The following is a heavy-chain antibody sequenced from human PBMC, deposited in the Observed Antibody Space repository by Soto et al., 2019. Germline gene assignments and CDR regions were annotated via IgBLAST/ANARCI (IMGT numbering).Heavy chain of an antibody. CDR2: ISAYNGNT. J-gene: IGHJ5*02. CDR3: ARGGHIVVVTSVWFDP. D-gene: IGHD2-21*02. CDR1: GDTFACYG. V-gene: IGHV1-18*01. Sequence: VSAKVCCKESGDTFACYGISWVRQAHGQGLEWMGWISAYNGNTNYAQKLQGRVTMTTDTSTSTAYMELRSLRSDDTAVYYCARGGHIVVVTSVWFDPWGQGTLVTVSS.